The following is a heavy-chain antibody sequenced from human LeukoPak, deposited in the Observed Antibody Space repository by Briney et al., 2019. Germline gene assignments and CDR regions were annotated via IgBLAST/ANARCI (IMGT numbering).Heavy chain of an antibody. D-gene: IGHD6-19*01. J-gene: IGHJ4*02. CDR2: ISSGGSTV. V-gene: IGHV3-48*03. CDR1: GFTFSSYE. Sequence: GGSLRLSCAASGFTFSSYEMNWVRQAPGKGLEWVSYISSGGSTVHYADSVKGRFTISRDNSKNSLSLQMSSLRSEDTALYYCARESETSGWYDYWGQGTLVTVSS. CDR3: ARESETSGWYDY.